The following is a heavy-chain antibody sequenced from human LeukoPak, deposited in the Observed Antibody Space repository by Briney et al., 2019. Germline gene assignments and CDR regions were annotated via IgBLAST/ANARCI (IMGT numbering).Heavy chain of an antibody. CDR1: GFTFSSYA. J-gene: IGHJ4*02. D-gene: IGHD3-22*01. CDR2: ISGSGGST. CDR3: AKMYYYDSSGYSPGEYFDY. Sequence: PGGSLRLSCAASGFTFSSYAMRWVRQAPGKGLEWVSAISGSGGSTYYADSVKGRFTISRDNSKNTLYLQMNSLRAEDTAVYYCAKMYYYDSSGYSPGEYFDYWGQGTLVTVSS. V-gene: IGHV3-23*01.